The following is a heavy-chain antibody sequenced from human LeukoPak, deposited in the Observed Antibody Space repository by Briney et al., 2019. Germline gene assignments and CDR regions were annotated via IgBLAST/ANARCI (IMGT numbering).Heavy chain of an antibody. J-gene: IGHJ4*02. Sequence: ASVKVSCKASGYTFTGYYMHWVRQAPGQGLEWMGWINPNSGGTNYAQKFQGWVTMTRDTSTSTAYMELNRLRSDDTAIYYCAREAGGAFSNYFDFWGQGTLVTVSS. D-gene: IGHD1-26*01. CDR1: GYTFTGYY. CDR2: INPNSGGT. V-gene: IGHV1-2*04. CDR3: AREAGGAFSNYFDF.